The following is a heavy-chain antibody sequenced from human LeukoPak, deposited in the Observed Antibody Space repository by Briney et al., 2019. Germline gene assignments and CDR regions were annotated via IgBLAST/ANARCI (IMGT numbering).Heavy chain of an antibody. V-gene: IGHV4-38-2*01. CDR1: GYSISSGYY. J-gene: IGHJ4*02. CDR3: ARLPPYGSGRGDY. CDR2: IYHSGST. Sequence: SETLSLTCAVSGYSISSGYYWGWIRQPPGKGLEWIGSIYHSGSTYYNPSPKSRVTISVDTSKNQFSLKLSSVTAADTAVYYCARLPPYGSGRGDYWGQGTLVTVSS. D-gene: IGHD3-10*01.